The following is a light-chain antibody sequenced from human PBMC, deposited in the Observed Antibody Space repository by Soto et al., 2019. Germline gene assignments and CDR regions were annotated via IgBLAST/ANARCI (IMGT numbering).Light chain of an antibody. V-gene: IGLV2-14*01. J-gene: IGLJ1*01. CDR1: SSDVGGYNY. Sequence: QSVLTQPASVSRSPGQSITISCTGTSSDVGGYNYVSWYQQHPGKAPNLMIYDVSNRPPGVSNRFSGPKSGNTASLTISGLQAEDEADYYCSSYTSSSTLVFGTGTKFTVL. CDR3: SSYTSSSTLV. CDR2: DVS.